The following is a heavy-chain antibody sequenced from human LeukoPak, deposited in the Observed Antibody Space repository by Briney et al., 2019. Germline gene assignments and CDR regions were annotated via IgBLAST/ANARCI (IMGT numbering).Heavy chain of an antibody. CDR3: ARGLRITMIVVVIPDAFDI. V-gene: IGHV4-34*01. CDR2: INHSGGT. D-gene: IGHD3-22*01. CDR1: GGSFSGYY. Sequence: SETLSLTCAVYGGSFSGYYWSWIRQPPGKGLEWIGEINHSGGTNYNPSLKSRVTISVDTSKNQFSLKLSSVTAADTAVYYCARGLRITMIVVVIPDAFDIWGQGTMVTVSS. J-gene: IGHJ3*02.